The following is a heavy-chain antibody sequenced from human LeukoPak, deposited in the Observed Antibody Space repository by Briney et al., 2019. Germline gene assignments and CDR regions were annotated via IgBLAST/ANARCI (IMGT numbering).Heavy chain of an antibody. CDR3: AKDISSSSNY. D-gene: IGHD6-13*01. CDR1: GFTFDDYA. Sequence: GRSLRLSCAASGFTFDDYAMHWVRHAPGKGLEWVSGISWNSGSIGYADSVKGRFTISRDNAKNSLYLQMNSLRAEDTALYYCAKDISSSSNYWGQGTLVTVSS. CDR2: ISWNSGSI. J-gene: IGHJ4*02. V-gene: IGHV3-9*01.